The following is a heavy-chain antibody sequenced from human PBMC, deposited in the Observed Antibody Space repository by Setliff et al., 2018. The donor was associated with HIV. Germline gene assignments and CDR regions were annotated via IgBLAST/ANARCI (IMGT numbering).Heavy chain of an antibody. Sequence: TSETLSLTCTVSGGSINSRSYYWAWIRQPPGKGLEWVASIYFSGTPYYNPSLKNRVTISVDTSKNQFSLKLSSVTAADTAVYYCARRGRWSDETGGNPTDTFDYWGQGVLVTVSS. J-gene: IGHJ4*02. V-gene: IGHV4-39*01. CDR2: IYFSGTP. CDR1: GGSINSRSYY. D-gene: IGHD2-8*02. CDR3: ARRGRWSDETGGNPTDTFDY.